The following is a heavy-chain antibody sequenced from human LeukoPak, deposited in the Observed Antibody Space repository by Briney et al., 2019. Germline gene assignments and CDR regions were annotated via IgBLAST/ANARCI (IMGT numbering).Heavy chain of an antibody. CDR1: GGSFSGYY. Sequence: SETLSLTCDVYGGSFSGYYWSWIRQPPGKGLEWIGEINHSGSTNYNPSLKSRVTISVDTSKNQFSLKLSSVTAADTAVYYCARGLGVVVPAATETGVGNWFDPWGQGTLVTVSS. CDR2: INHSGST. CDR3: ARGLGVVVPAATETGVGNWFDP. V-gene: IGHV4-34*01. J-gene: IGHJ5*02. D-gene: IGHD2-2*01.